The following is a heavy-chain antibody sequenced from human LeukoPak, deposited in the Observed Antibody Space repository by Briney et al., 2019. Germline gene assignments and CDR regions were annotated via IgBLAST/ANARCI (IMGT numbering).Heavy chain of an antibody. D-gene: IGHD4-17*01. V-gene: IGHV1-2*02. CDR2: INPNSGGT. J-gene: IGHJ4*02. Sequence: ASVKVSCKASGYTFTGYYMHWVRQAPGQGLEWMGWINPNSGGTSYAQKFRGRVTMTRDTSISTAYMEPSRLRSDDTAVYYCARVSDYGDYYFDYWGQGTLVTVSS. CDR3: ARVSDYGDYYFDY. CDR1: GYTFTGYY.